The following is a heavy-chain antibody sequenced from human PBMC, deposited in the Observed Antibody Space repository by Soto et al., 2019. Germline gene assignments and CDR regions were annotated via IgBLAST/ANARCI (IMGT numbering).Heavy chain of an antibody. CDR1: GFTFRTYW. Sequence: EVQLVESGGGLVQPGGSLRLSCAASGFTFRTYWMNWVRQAPGKGLEWVANIKEDGSKKNFVDSVKGRFTISRDNAKNLLYLQMNSLRSEDTAVYYCARDGDTWTDFDYWGQGTLVTVPS. CDR2: IKEDGSKK. J-gene: IGHJ4*02. CDR3: ARDGDTWTDFDY. V-gene: IGHV3-7*01. D-gene: IGHD1-20*01.